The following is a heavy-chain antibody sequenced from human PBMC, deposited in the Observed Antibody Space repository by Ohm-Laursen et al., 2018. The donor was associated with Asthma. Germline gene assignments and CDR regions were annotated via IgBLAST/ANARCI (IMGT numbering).Heavy chain of an antibody. CDR3: ARVGFSGSYYPGYYFDY. CDR1: GFTVRINY. V-gene: IGHV3-53*01. J-gene: IGHJ4*02. D-gene: IGHD1-26*01. CDR2: IHSGGT. Sequence: GSLRLSCSASGFTVRINYMNWVRQPPGKGLEWVSVIHSGGTYYADSVRGRFTVSRDTSKNTLYLQMDSLRAEDTAVYYCARVGFSGSYYPGYYFDYWGQGTLATVSS.